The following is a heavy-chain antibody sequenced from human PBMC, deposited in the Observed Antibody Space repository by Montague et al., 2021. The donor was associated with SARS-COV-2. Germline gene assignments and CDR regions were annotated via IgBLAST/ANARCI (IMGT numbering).Heavy chain of an antibody. Sequence: PPLGKPTQTLTLTCTFSGFSLNTSGEGVGWVRQPPGKALEWLALIYWDDDKRYSPSLKSRSTISKDTTKNEVVLTVANMDPVDTATYYCARYGDYGSWFDPWGQGTLVTVSS. V-gene: IGHV2-5*02. J-gene: IGHJ5*02. CDR1: GFSLNTSGEG. CDR2: IYWDDDK. CDR3: ARYGDYGSWFDP. D-gene: IGHD4-17*01.